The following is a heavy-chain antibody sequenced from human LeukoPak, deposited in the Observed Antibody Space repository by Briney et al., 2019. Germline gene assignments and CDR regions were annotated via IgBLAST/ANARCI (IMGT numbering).Heavy chain of an antibody. CDR1: GYSFTSYW. V-gene: IGHV5-51*01. J-gene: IGHJ4*02. D-gene: IGHD1-26*01. CDR2: IYPGDSDT. CDR3: ARHRGLSGSYFDY. Sequence: HGESLKISCKGSGYSFTSYWIGWVRQMPGEGLEWMGIIYPGDSDTRYSPSFQGQVTISADKSISTAYLQWSSLKASDTAMYYCARHRGLSGSYFDYWGQGTLVTVSS.